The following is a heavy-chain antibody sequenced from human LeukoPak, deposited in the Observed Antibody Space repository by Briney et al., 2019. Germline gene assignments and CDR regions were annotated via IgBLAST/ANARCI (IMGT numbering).Heavy chain of an antibody. CDR3: ARVRRVDGYNHFDY. D-gene: IGHD5-24*01. CDR1: GFTFGNYG. Sequence: TGGSLRLSCAASGFTFGNYGMSWVRHAPGKGLEWVSVIYSGGSTYYADSVKGRFTISRDNSKNTLYLQMNSLRAEDTAVYYCARVRRVDGYNHFDYWGQGTLVTVSS. J-gene: IGHJ4*02. V-gene: IGHV3-53*01. CDR2: IYSGGST.